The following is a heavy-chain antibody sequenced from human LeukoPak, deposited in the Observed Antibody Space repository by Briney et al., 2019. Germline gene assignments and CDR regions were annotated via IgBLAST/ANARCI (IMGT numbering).Heavy chain of an antibody. J-gene: IGHJ5*02. V-gene: IGHV3-11*01. D-gene: IGHD6-13*01. CDR3: AKDVIAAAGNNWFDP. CDR2: ISSSGSTI. Sequence: GGSLRLSCAASGFTFSDYYMSWIRQAPGKGLEWVSYISSSGSTIYYADSVKGRFTISRDNAKNSLYLQMNSLRAEDTAVYYCAKDVIAAAGNNWFDPWGQGTLVTVSS. CDR1: GFTFSDYY.